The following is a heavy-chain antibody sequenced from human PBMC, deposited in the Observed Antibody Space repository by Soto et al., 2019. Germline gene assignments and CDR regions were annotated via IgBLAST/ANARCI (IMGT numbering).Heavy chain of an antibody. V-gene: IGHV1-2*04. D-gene: IGHD6-6*01. Sequence: QVQLVQSGAEVKKPGASVKVSCKASGYTFTGYYMHWVRQAPGQGLEWMGWINPNSGGTNYAQKFQGWVTMTRDTSISTAYMELSRLRSDDTAVYYCARAGQPYSSSLYGMDVWGQGTTVTVSS. CDR1: GYTFTGYY. CDR2: INPNSGGT. J-gene: IGHJ6*02. CDR3: ARAGQPYSSSLYGMDV.